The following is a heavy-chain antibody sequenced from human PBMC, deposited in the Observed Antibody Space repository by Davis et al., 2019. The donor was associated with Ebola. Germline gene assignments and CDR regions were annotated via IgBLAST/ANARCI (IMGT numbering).Heavy chain of an antibody. CDR3: AKDINRDLLPWYFDN. J-gene: IGHJ4*02. V-gene: IGHV3-23*01. CDR1: EFTFSSYG. Sequence: PGGSLRLSCAASEFTFSSYGMTWVRQAPGKGLEWVSSISAGGTAPYYADSVKGRFSISRDNSKNTLYLQMDSLRPEDTAVYYCAKDINRDLLPWYFDNWGQGTRVTVSS. D-gene: IGHD2/OR15-2a*01. CDR2: ISAGGTAP.